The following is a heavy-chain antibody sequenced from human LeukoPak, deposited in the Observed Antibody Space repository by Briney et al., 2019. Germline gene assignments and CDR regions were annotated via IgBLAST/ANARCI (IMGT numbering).Heavy chain of an antibody. J-gene: IGHJ6*02. V-gene: IGHV4-34*01. CDR3: ARGAPGDIAAAGADYYYGMDV. CDR2: INHSGST. Sequence: SETLSLTCAVYGGSFSGYYWSWIRQPPEKGLEWIGEINHSGSTNYNPSLKSRVTISVDTSKNQFSLKLSSVTAADTAVYYCARGAPGDIAAAGADYYYGMDVWGQGTTVTVSS. CDR1: GGSFSGYY. D-gene: IGHD6-13*01.